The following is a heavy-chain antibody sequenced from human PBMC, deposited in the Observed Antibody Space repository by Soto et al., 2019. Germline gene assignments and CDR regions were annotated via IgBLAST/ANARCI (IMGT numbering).Heavy chain of an antibody. CDR3: ARDLLSQKTIGRGYIYVGQGWFDT. V-gene: IGHV4-61*01. CDR2: IYHSGST. J-gene: IGHJ5*02. D-gene: IGHD5-12*01. Sequence: SETLSLTCTVSGGSVSSGNYFWTWIRQPPGKRLEWIGHIYHSGSTHYNPSLKGRVAILVDTSKNQFSLKLSSVTAADTAVYYCARDLLSQKTIGRGYIYVGQGWFDTWGQGTLVTVS. CDR1: GGSVSSGNYF.